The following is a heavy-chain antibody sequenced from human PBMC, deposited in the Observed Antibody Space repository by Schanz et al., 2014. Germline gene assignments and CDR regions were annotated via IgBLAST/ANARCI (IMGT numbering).Heavy chain of an antibody. V-gene: IGHV3-30*03. D-gene: IGHD3-16*01. Sequence: QVQLVESGGGVVQPGRSLRLSCAASGFTFSSYVMNWVRQAPGRGLEKVAVTSTDGTKTYYAASVRGRFTISRDNSKNTVYLQMNSLRSEDTAVYYCTRDRGALINHNDALDLWGQGTMVSVSS. J-gene: IGHJ3*01. CDR2: TSTDGTKT. CDR1: GFTFSSYV. CDR3: TRDRGALINHNDALDL.